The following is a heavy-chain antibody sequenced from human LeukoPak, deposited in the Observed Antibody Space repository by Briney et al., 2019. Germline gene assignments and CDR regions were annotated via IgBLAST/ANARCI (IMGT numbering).Heavy chain of an antibody. CDR3: ARVVYSYGNYYYYYMDV. CDR2: IYYSGST. CDR1: GGSISSYY. D-gene: IGHD5-18*01. J-gene: IGHJ6*03. Sequence: PSETLSLTCTVSGGSISSYYWSWIRQPPGKGLEWIGYIYYSGSTNYNPSLKSRVTISVDTSKNQFSLKLSSVTAADTAVYYCARVVYSYGNYYYYYMDVWGKGTTVTISS. V-gene: IGHV4-59*01.